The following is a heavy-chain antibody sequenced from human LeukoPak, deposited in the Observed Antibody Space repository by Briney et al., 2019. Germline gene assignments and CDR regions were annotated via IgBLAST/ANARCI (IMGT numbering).Heavy chain of an antibody. J-gene: IGHJ4*02. Sequence: PSETLSLTCTVSGDSISSGRYYWTWIRQPAGTGLEWIGRVDTSGSTKYSPSLQSRVTITIDTSGNQFSLKLSSVTAADTAVYYCARVSPKYDGSGYSDYWGQGTLVTVSS. D-gene: IGHD3-22*01. CDR2: VDTSGST. V-gene: IGHV4-61*02. CDR3: ARVSPKYDGSGYSDY. CDR1: GDSISSGRYY.